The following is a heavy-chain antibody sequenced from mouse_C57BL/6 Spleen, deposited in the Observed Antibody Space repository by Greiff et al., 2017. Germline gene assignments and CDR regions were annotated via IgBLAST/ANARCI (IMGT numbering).Heavy chain of an antibody. V-gene: IGHV1-76*01. D-gene: IGHD1-1*01. CDR1: GYTFTDYY. Sequence: VQLQQSGAELVRPGASVKLSCKASGYTFTDYYINWVKQRPGQGLEWIARIYPGSGNTYYNEKFKGKATLTAEKSSSTAYMQLSSLTSEDSAVYFCARRRYGSSYAMDYWGQGTSVTVSS. CDR3: ARRRYGSSYAMDY. J-gene: IGHJ4*01. CDR2: IYPGSGNT.